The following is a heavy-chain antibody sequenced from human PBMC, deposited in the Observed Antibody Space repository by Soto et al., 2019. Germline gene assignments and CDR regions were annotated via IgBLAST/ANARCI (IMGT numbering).Heavy chain of an antibody. CDR3: ARDYYDSSGYYGFDY. CDR2: IYYSGST. J-gene: IGHJ4*02. V-gene: IGHV4-59*01. Sequence: PSETLSLTCTVSGGSISSYYWSWIRQPPGKGLEWIGYIYYSGSTNYNPSLKSRVTISVDTSKNQFSLKLSSVTAASTAVYYCARDYYDSSGYYGFDYWGQGTLVTVSS. CDR1: GGSISSYY. D-gene: IGHD3-22*01.